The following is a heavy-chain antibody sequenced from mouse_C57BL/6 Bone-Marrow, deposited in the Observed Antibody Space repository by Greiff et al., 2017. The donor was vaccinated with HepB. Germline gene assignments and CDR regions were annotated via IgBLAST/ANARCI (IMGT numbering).Heavy chain of an antibody. J-gene: IGHJ2*01. V-gene: IGHV1-76*01. Sequence: QVQLQQSGAELVRPGASVKLSCKASGYTFTDYYINWVKQRPGQGLEWIARIYPGSGNTYYNEKFKGKATLTAEKSSSTAYMQLSSLTSEDSAVYFCARRGGYRNFDYWGQGTTLTVSS. CDR1: GYTFTDYY. CDR3: ARRGGYRNFDY. CDR2: IYPGSGNT.